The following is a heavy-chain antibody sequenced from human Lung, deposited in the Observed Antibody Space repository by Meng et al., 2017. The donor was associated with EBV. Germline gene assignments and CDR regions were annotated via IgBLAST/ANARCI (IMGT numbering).Heavy chain of an antibody. CDR2: IIGSSGSI. V-gene: IGHV3-21*01. CDR3: ARGVLGGWLQFDF. CDR1: GFTFSSYT. D-gene: IGHD5-24*01. J-gene: IGHJ4*02. Sequence: EVQLVESGGGLVKPGGSLRLSCEASGFTFSSYTMNWVRQAPGKGLEWVSSIIGSSGSIRYADSVRGRFTFSRDNAKSSVYLQMSSLRAEDTAVYYCARGVLGGWLQFDFWGQGILVTVSS.